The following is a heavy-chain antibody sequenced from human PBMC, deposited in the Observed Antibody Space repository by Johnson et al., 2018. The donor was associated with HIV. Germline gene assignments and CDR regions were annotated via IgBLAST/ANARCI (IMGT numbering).Heavy chain of an antibody. V-gene: IGHV3-66*01. CDR3: AKDFSSSWGRAFDI. D-gene: IGHD6-13*01. CDR1: GFTVSSNY. CDR2: IYSGGGA. J-gene: IGHJ3*02. Sequence: VQLVESGGGLVQPGGSLRVSCAASGFTVSSNYMSWVRQAPGQGLEWVSVIYSGGGAYYTDSVKGRFTISRDNSRNTLDLQMNSLRAEDTAVYYCAKDFSSSWGRAFDIWGQGTMVTVSS.